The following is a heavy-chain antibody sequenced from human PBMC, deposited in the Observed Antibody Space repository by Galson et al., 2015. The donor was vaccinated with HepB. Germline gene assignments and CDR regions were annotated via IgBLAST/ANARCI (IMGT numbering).Heavy chain of an antibody. CDR3: ARDGTVAAAGTRGFDY. CDR1: GFTFSSYG. CDR2: IWYDGSNK. D-gene: IGHD6-13*01. Sequence: SLRLSCAASGFTFSSYGMHWVRQAPGKGLEWVAVIWYDGSNKYYADSVKGRFTISRDNSKNTLYLQMNSLRAEDTAVYYCARDGTVAAAGTRGFDYWGQGTLVTVSS. V-gene: IGHV3-33*01. J-gene: IGHJ4*02.